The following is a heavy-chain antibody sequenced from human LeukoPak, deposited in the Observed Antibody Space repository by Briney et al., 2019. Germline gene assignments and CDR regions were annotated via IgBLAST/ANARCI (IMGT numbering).Heavy chain of an antibody. CDR2: ISGSGGST. D-gene: IGHD2-15*01. J-gene: IGHJ5*02. CDR3: ARALYCSGGSCYSGWFDP. Sequence: GGSLRLSCAASGFTFSSYAMSWVRQAPXXXXXWVSAISGSGGSTYYADSVKGRFTISRDNSKNTLYLQMNSLRAEDTAVYYGARALYCSGGSCYSGWFDPWGQGTLVTVSS. V-gene: IGHV3-23*01. CDR1: GFTFSSYA.